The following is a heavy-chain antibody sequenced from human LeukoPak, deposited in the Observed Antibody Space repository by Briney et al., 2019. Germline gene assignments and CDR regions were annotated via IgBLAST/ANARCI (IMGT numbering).Heavy chain of an antibody. J-gene: IGHJ6*03. D-gene: IGHD6-13*01. V-gene: IGHV1-46*01. CDR3: AREEAAGQYYYYYYYMDV. CDR2: INPSGGST. CDR1: GYTFTSYY. Sequence: ASVKVSCKASGYTFTSYYMHWVRQAPGQGLEWMGIINPSGGSTSHAQKFQGRVTMTRDTSTSTVYMDLSSLRSEDTAVYYCAREEAAGQYYYYYYYMDVWGKGTTVTVSS.